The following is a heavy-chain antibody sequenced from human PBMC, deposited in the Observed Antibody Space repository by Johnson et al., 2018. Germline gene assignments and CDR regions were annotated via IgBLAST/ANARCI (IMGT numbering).Heavy chain of an antibody. Sequence: VQLVQSGGGLVQPGGSLRLSCAASGFTFSSYWMSWVRQVPGKGLEWVANIKQDGSEKYYVDSVKGRFTISRDNAKNSLYLQMNSLRVADTAVYYCARDQNYDFWGGYYMEYSYMDGWGKGTTVTVSS. CDR1: GFTFSSYW. J-gene: IGHJ6*03. CDR3: ARDQNYDFWGGYYMEYSYMDG. D-gene: IGHD3-3*01. CDR2: IKQDGSEK. V-gene: IGHV3-7*01.